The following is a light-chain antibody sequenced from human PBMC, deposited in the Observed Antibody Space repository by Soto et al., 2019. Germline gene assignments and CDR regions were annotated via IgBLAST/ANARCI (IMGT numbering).Light chain of an antibody. J-gene: IGKJ4*01. V-gene: IGKV1-39*01. CDR2: GAS. Sequence: DIQMTQSPSSLSASIGDRITITCRASQSISTYLNWYQQKPGKAPRLLIYGASTLQNGVPSRFSGSGYATDYPLTISSLQPEDFATYYCQQSFITPPLTFGGGTKVEMK. CDR1: QSISTY. CDR3: QQSFITPPLT.